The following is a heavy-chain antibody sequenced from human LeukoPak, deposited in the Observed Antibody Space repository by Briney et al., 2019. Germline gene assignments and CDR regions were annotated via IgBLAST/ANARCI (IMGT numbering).Heavy chain of an antibody. D-gene: IGHD3-22*01. V-gene: IGHV1-2*02. CDR2: INPNSGGT. J-gene: IGHJ4*02. CDR1: GYTFTGYY. Sequence: GASVKVSCKASGYTFTGYYMHWVRQAPGQGLEWMGWINPNSGGTNYAQKFQGRVTMTRDTSISTAYMELSRLRSDDTAVYYCARDDAGYYDSSGYYYAGGIDYWGQGTLVTVSS. CDR3: ARDDAGYYDSSGYYYAGGIDY.